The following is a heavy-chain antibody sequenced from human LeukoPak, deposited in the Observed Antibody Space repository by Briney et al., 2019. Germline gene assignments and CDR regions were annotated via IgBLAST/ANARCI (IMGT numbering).Heavy chain of an antibody. J-gene: IGHJ4*02. CDR3: ASMRATLEYYFDY. D-gene: IGHD1-26*01. V-gene: IGHV3-7*01. Sequence: PGGSLRLSCAASGFTFSSYWMSWVRQAPGRGLEWVANIKQDGSEKYYVDSVKGRFTISRDNAKNSLYLQMNSLRAEDTAVYYCASMRATLEYYFDYWGQGTLVTVSS. CDR2: IKQDGSEK. CDR1: GFTFSSYW.